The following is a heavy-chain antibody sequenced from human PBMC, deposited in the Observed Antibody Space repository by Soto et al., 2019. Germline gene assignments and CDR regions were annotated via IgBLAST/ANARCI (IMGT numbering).Heavy chain of an antibody. J-gene: IGHJ4*02. CDR1: GVTFSDYV. D-gene: IGHD2-15*01. CDR3: AKDGGGLPSGAARPLGASDF. Sequence: EVQLLQSGGGLIQPGGSLRLSCAVSGVTFSDYVMTWVRQAPGKGLEWVSAVSSSGDTTYYADSVKGRFTISRDNSKSTLYLQMNSLRVEDTAVYYCAKDGGGLPSGAARPLGASDFWGQGTLVTVSS. V-gene: IGHV3-23*01. CDR2: VSSSGDTT.